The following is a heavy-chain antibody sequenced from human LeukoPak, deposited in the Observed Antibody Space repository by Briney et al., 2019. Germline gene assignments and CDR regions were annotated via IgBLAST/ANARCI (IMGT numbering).Heavy chain of an antibody. V-gene: IGHV3-30*02. CDR2: IRYDGSNK. CDR1: GFTFSSYG. D-gene: IGHD1-26*01. CDR3: AKVSGSYPEGYFDY. Sequence: PGGSLRLSCAASGFTFSSYGMHWVRQAPGKRLEWVAFIRYDGSNKYYADSVKGRFTISRDNSKNTLYLQMNSLRAEDTAVYYCAKVSGSYPEGYFDYWGQGTLVTVSS. J-gene: IGHJ4*02.